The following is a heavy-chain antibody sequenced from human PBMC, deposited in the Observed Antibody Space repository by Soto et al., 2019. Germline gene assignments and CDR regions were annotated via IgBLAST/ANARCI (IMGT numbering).Heavy chain of an antibody. Sequence: QITLKESGPTLVKPTQTLTLTCSFSGFSISTSGVGVGWIRQPPGKALEWLAFTYWDNDNRYNPSLKSRLTVAKVASKSLVVLLMTNMDPVDTATYYCAHRRGGYNWDDGYFDYWGQGTLVTVSS. V-gene: IGHV2-5*02. CDR1: GFSISTSGVG. CDR2: TYWDNDN. J-gene: IGHJ4*02. D-gene: IGHD1-20*01. CDR3: AHRRGGYNWDDGYFDY.